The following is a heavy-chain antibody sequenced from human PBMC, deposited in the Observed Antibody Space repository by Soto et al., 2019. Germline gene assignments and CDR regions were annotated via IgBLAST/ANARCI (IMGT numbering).Heavy chain of an antibody. CDR3: ARGIEWLVGGVDV. CDR1: GFTFTSHT. D-gene: IGHD3-3*01. V-gene: IGHV3-21*01. CDR2: VSSSSTYI. J-gene: IGHJ6*02. Sequence: EVQLVESGGGLVKPGGSLRLSCAASGFTFTSHTINWVRQAPGKGLEWVSSVSSSSTYIYYADSVKGRFTISRDNAKNSVYLEMSSLSAEDTAVYYCARGIEWLVGGVDVWGQGTTVTVSS.